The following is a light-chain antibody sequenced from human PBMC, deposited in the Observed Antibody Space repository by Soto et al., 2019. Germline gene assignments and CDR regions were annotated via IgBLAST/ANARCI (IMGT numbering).Light chain of an antibody. CDR3: YQYNNLHPWT. V-gene: IGKV3-15*01. J-gene: IGKJ1*01. CDR1: QSVSSN. CDR2: HAS. Sequence: EIMMTQSPATLSVSPGERATLSCRASQSVSSNLAWYQQKPGQPPTLLIYHASARATGIPARFSGSGSGTEITLTISSIRSEDDEVYDYYQYNNLHPWTFGQGTKVDIK.